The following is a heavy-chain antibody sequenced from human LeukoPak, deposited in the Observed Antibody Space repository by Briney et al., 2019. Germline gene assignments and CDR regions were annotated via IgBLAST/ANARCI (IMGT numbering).Heavy chain of an antibody. Sequence: PSETLSLTCTVSGGSIDDYWWSWIRQPPGKGLEWIAYIYASGGTNSNPSLESRVTISADTSRNQFSLALSSVTAADTAVYYCARHGKGVTYFYALDIWGQGTMVTVSP. CDR2: IYASGGT. J-gene: IGHJ3*02. CDR3: ARHGKGVTYFYALDI. D-gene: IGHD2/OR15-2a*01. CDR1: GGSIDDYW. V-gene: IGHV4-4*09.